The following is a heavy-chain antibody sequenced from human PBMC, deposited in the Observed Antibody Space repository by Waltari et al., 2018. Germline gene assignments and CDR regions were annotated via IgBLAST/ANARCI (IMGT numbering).Heavy chain of an antibody. J-gene: IGHJ4*02. V-gene: IGHV3-23*01. CDR1: GFTFSSYA. D-gene: IGHD3-22*01. CDR2: ISGSGGRT. Sequence: EVQLLESGGGLVQPGGSLRLSCAASGFTFSSYAMSWVRQAPGKGLGWVSAISGSGGRTYYADSVKGRLTISRDNSKNTLYLQMNSLRAEDTAVYYCAKTYYYDSSGYYYMYYVDYWGQGTLVTVSS. CDR3: AKTYYYDSSGYYYMYYVDY.